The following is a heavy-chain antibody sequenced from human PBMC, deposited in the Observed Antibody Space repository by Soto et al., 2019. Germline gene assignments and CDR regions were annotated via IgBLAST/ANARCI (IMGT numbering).Heavy chain of an antibody. D-gene: IGHD3-3*01. J-gene: IGHJ6*02. Sequence: ASVKVSCKASGYTFTSYAMHWVRQAPGQRLEWMGWINAGNGTANYAQKFQGRVTITADESTSTAYMELSSLRSEDTAVYYCARDPELRFLEWFPDPGYYYGMDVWGQGTTVTVSS. CDR3: ARDPELRFLEWFPDPGYYYGMDV. CDR1: GYTFTSYA. CDR2: INAGNGTA. V-gene: IGHV1-3*01.